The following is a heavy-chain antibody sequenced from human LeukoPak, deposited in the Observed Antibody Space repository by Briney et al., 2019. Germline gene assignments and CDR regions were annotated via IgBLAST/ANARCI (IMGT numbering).Heavy chain of an antibody. CDR2: IKQDGSKK. CDR3: TRVGYIDEGIDY. D-gene: IGHD5-24*01. CDR1: GFPFSSYW. J-gene: IGHJ4*02. Sequence: GGSLRLSCVASGFPFSSYWMTWVRQAPGKGLEWVANIKQDGSKKSYVDSVKGRFTISRDNAKNSLYLQMNSLRAEDTAIYYCTRVGYIDEGIDYWGQGTRVTVPS. V-gene: IGHV3-7*04.